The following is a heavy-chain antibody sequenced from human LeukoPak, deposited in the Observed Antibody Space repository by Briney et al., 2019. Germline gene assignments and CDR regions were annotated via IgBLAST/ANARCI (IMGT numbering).Heavy chain of an antibody. CDR2: IYNDGRT. J-gene: IGHJ6*03. D-gene: IGHD6-19*01. CDR1: GFTVSNKC. V-gene: IGHV3-53*01. CDR3: ARDKRVAVAGTYIYYYYMDV. Sequence: GGSLRLSCAASGFTVSNKCMTWVRQAPGKGLEWVSLIYNDGRTYYADSVKGRCTISRDNSKNTLYLQMNSLRVEDTAVYYCARDKRVAVAGTYIYYYYMDVWGNGTTVTISS.